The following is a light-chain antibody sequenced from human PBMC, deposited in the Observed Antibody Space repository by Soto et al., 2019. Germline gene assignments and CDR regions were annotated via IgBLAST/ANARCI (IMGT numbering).Light chain of an antibody. CDR3: QKYNSAPVW. J-gene: IGKJ1*01. V-gene: IGKV1-27*01. CDR1: QGIGNY. CDR2: AAS. Sequence: DIQMTQSPSSLSASVGDSVTITCRASQGIGNYLAWYQQKPGKVPKLLIYAASTLQSGVPSRFSGSGSGTDFTLTISSLQPEDFATYYCQKYNSAPVWFGQGTKVELK.